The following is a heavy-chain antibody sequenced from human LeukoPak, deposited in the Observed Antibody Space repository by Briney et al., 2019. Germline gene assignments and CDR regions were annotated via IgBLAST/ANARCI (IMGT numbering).Heavy chain of an antibody. CDR3: ARGRSGVTIFGVVRAYYYMDV. D-gene: IGHD3-3*01. CDR2: INPNSGGT. CDR1: GYTFTGYY. Sequence: ASVKVSCKASGYTFTGYYMHWVRQAPGQGPEWMGWINPNSGGTNYAQKFQGRVTMTRNTSISTAYMELSSLRAEDTAVYYCARGRSGVTIFGVVRAYYYMDVWGKGTTVTVSS. J-gene: IGHJ6*03. V-gene: IGHV1-2*02.